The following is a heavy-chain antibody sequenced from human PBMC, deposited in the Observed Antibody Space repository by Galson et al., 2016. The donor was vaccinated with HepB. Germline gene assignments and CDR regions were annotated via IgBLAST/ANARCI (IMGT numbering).Heavy chain of an antibody. CDR2: IYFSGNT. V-gene: IGHV4-59*12. Sequence: SETLSLTCTVSGDSISSSYWSWIRQPPGKGLEWIGNIYFSGNTNYNPSLTSRVTLSVDTSKNQFSLKLSSVTAADTAVYYCARAMGDIGFGELRVRYWFDPWGQGTLVTVSS. D-gene: IGHD3-10*01. CDR1: GDSISSSY. CDR3: ARAMGDIGFGELRVRYWFDP. J-gene: IGHJ5*02.